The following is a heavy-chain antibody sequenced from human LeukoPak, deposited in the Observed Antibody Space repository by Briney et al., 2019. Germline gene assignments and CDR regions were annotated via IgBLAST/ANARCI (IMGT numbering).Heavy chain of an antibody. J-gene: IGHJ5*02. CDR1: GGSISSYY. Sequence: SETLSLTCTVSGGSISSYYWSWIRQPPGKGLEWIGYIYYSGSTNYNPSLKSRVTISVDTSKNQFSLKLSSVTAADTAVYYCARDKWGYCSSTSCLQNWFDPWGQGTLVTVSS. CDR2: IYYSGST. V-gene: IGHV4-59*01. CDR3: ARDKWGYCSSTSCLQNWFDP. D-gene: IGHD2-2*01.